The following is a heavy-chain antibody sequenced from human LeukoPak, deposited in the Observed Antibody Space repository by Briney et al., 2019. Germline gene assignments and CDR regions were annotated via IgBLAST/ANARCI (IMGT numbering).Heavy chain of an antibody. CDR3: ARVYSSGWDNWFDP. Sequence: GGSLRLSCAASGFTFSSYGMHWVRQAPGKGLEWVAFIRYDGSNKYYADSVKGRFTISRDNSKNTLYLQMNSLRAEDTAVYYCARVYSSGWDNWFDPWGQGTLVTVSS. CDR2: IRYDGSNK. CDR1: GFTFSSYG. D-gene: IGHD6-19*01. V-gene: IGHV3-30*02. J-gene: IGHJ5*02.